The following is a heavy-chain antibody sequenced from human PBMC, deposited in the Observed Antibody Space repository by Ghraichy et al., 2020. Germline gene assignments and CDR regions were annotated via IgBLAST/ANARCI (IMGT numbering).Heavy chain of an antibody. CDR3: ARASRGRYYGSGPADYYYGMDV. J-gene: IGHJ6*02. D-gene: IGHD3-10*01. CDR2: INHSCST. V-gene: IGHV4-34*01. Sequence: SETLSLTCAVSGGSFSGYYWSWIRQPPGKGLEWIGEINHSCSTTYNPSLQSRVTISVDTSKNQFSLKLSTVTAADAAVYYCARASRGRYYGSGPADYYYGMDVWGQGTTVTVSS. CDR1: GGSFSGYY.